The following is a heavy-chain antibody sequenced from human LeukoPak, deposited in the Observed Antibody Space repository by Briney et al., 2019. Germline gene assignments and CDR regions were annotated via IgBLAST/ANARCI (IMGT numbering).Heavy chain of an antibody. V-gene: IGHV1-8*01. CDR3: ARGCSSTSCYDYYYYGMDV. CDR2: MNPNSGNT. J-gene: IGHJ6*02. Sequence: ASVKVSCKASGYTFTSYDINWVRQATGQGLEWMGWMNPNSGNTGYAQKLQGRVTMTTDTSTSTAYMELRSLRSDDTAVYYCARGCSSTSCYDYYYYGMDVWGQGTTVTVSS. D-gene: IGHD2-2*01. CDR1: GYTFTSYD.